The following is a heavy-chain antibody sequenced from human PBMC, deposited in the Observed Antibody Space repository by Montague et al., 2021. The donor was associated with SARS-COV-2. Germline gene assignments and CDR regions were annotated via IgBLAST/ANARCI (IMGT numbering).Heavy chain of an antibody. CDR2: ITWDSGTL. Sequence: SLRLSCAASGFTFGDHAMHWVRQAPGKGPEWISGITWDSGTLGYADSVKGRFTISRDNAKNSLYLQMNSLRVEDTALYYCARDFDHYDSSGYFDYWGQGTLVTVSS. CDR3: ARDFDHYDSSGYFDY. CDR1: GFTFGDHA. V-gene: IGHV3-9*01. D-gene: IGHD3-22*01. J-gene: IGHJ4*02.